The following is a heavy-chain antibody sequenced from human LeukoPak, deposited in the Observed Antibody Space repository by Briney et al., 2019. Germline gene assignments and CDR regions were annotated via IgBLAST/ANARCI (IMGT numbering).Heavy chain of an antibody. CDR2: IKQDGSEK. V-gene: IGHV3-7*01. J-gene: IGHJ4*02. Sequence: GGSLRLSCAASGFTFSSYWMSWVRQAPGKGLEWVANIKQDGSEKYYVDSVKGRFTISRDNAKNSLYLQMNSLRAEDTAVYCCARDGGYSGYHFFDYWGQGTLVTVSS. CDR3: ARDGGYSGYHFFDY. CDR1: GFTFSSYW. D-gene: IGHD5-12*01.